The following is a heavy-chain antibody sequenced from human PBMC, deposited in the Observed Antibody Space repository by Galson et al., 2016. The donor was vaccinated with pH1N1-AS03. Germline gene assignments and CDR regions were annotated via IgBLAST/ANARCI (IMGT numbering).Heavy chain of an antibody. J-gene: IGHJ3*02. D-gene: IGHD3-16*01. CDR1: GVSVPSSGLA. CDR2: IYWDDAK. V-gene: IGHV2-5*02. Sequence: PALVKPTQTLTLTCSLSGVSVPSSGLAVGWFRLPPGKALEWLALIYWDDAKRFSPSLRNRLTNTKDTSRNQAVLTVTNVDPLDTATYFCALPNSWGNAFEIWGPGTMVTVAS. CDR3: ALPNSWGNAFEI.